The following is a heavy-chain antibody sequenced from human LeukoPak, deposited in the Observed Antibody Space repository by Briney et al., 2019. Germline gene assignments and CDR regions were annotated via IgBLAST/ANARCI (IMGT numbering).Heavy chain of an antibody. D-gene: IGHD3-3*01. CDR1: GGSISNSNYY. Sequence: SETLSLTCTVSGGSISNSNYYWIWIRQPPGKGLEWIGSVYYSGSTYYNPSLKSRVTISVDTSKNQFSLKLSSVTAADTAVYYCARGRNYDFWSGLTGYYMDVWGKGTTVTVSS. J-gene: IGHJ6*03. V-gene: IGHV4-39*01. CDR2: VYYSGST. CDR3: ARGRNYDFWSGLTGYYMDV.